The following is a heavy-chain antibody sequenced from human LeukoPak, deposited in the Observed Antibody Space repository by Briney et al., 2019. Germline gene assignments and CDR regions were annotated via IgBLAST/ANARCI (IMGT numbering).Heavy chain of an antibody. CDR2: ISGSGGST. Sequence: GGSLRLSCADSGFTFSSYAMSWLRQAPAKALEGASAISGSGGSTYYAHPLKARFTISRDNSKNTLYLQMNSLTAEDTSLYDCAEDLRCLRHGIFDYEGQGTLVTVSS. D-gene: IGHD5-24*01. CDR1: GFTFSSYA. V-gene: IGHV3-23*01. CDR3: AEDLRCLRHGIFDY. J-gene: IGHJ4*02.